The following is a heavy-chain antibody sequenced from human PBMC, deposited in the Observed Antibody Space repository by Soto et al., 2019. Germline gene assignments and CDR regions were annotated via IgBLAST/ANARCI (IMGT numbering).Heavy chain of an antibody. CDR3: ARVSAIHKLWLLADYYYYYGMEV. CDR2: INHSGST. Sequence: QVQLQQWGAGLLKPSETLSLTCAVYGGSFSGYYWSWIRQPPGKGLEWIGEINHSGSTNYNPSLKSRVTISVDTYKNQCSLKLSSVTAADTAVYYCARVSAIHKLWLLADYYYYYGMEVWGQGTTVTVSS. J-gene: IGHJ6*02. V-gene: IGHV4-34*01. D-gene: IGHD5-18*01. CDR1: GGSFSGYY.